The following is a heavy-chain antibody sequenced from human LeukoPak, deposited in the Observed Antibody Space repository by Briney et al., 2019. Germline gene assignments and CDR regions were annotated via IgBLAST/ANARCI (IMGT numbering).Heavy chain of an antibody. CDR2: ISYSGST. D-gene: IGHD2-21*01. V-gene: IGHV4-39*07. J-gene: IGHJ5*02. CDR1: GGSITSSKYF. Sequence: SETLSLTCAVSGGSITSSKYFWGWIRQPPGKELELIGIISYSGSTDYNPSLKSRVTISTDTSKNQFSLKLTSVTAADTAVYYCATSHDVKTAPYDLWGQGTLVTVSS. CDR3: ATSHDVKTAPYDL.